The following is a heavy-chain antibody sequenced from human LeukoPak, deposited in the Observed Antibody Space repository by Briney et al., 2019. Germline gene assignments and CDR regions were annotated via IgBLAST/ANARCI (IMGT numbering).Heavy chain of an antibody. D-gene: IGHD3-3*01. V-gene: IGHV3-33*06. J-gene: IGHJ4*02. Sequence: QAGGSLRLSCAASGFTFNTYGMHWVRQAPGQGLEWVAAIWFDGSVKHYSDAVKGRFTISRDNSLNTLYLQMNSLRVEDTAIYYCAKDTGVQFLEPAFWSQGTLVTVSS. CDR3: AKDTGVQFLEPAF. CDR1: GFTFNTYG. CDR2: IWFDGSVK.